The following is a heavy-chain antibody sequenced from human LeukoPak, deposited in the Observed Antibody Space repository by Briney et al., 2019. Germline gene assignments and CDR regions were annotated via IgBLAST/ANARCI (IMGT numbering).Heavy chain of an antibody. D-gene: IGHD2-8*01. CDR3: ARLAYCSNDVCYSNYYYSMDV. V-gene: IGHV5-51*01. Sequence: GESLKTSCKGSGYTFSSYWIGWVRQMPGKGLEWMGIIYPDDSDTSYSPSFQGQVTISADKSISTAYLQWSSLKASDTAMYYCARLAYCSNDVCYSNYYYSMDVWGKGTTVTVSS. CDR2: IYPDDSDT. CDR1: GYTFSSYW. J-gene: IGHJ6*03.